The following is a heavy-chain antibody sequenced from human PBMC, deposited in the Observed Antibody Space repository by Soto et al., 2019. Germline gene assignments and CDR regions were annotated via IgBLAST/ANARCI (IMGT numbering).Heavy chain of an antibody. CDR3: ARGQGYSGYAELPDAFDI. CDR2: ISYDGSNK. CDR1: GFTFSSYA. J-gene: IGHJ3*02. D-gene: IGHD5-12*01. V-gene: IGHV3-30-3*01. Sequence: SGGSLRLSCAASGFTFSSYAMHWVRQAPGKGLEWVAVISYDGSNKYYADSVKGRFTISRDNSKNMLYLQMNSLRAEDTAVYYCARGQGYSGYAELPDAFDIWGQGTMVTVSS.